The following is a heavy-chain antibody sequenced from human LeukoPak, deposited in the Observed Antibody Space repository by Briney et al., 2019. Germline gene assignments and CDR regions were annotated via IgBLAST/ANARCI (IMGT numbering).Heavy chain of an antibody. D-gene: IGHD3-16*02. CDR3: ARGPMITFGGVIVQDAFDI. CDR1: GGSFSGYY. J-gene: IGHJ3*02. V-gene: IGHV4-34*01. CDR2: INHSGST. Sequence: PSETLSLTCAVYGGSFSGYYWSWIRQPPGKGLEWIGEINHSGSTNYNPSLKRRVTISVDTSKNQFSLKLSSVTAADTAVYYCARGPMITFGGVIVQDAFDIWGQGTMVTVSS.